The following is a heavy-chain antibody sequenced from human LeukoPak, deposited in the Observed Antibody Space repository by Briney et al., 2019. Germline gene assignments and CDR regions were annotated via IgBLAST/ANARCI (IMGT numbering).Heavy chain of an antibody. Sequence: PGGSLRLSCAASGFTFTSHSMSWVRQAPGKGLEWVSAISSAGSVTFYADSVKGRFTVSRDQSKNTLSLQMDSLRVEDTAVHYCAKHRLPVAGSPSKNPTAYFEDWGQGTLVTVSS. CDR2: ISSAGSVT. CDR1: GFTFTSHS. CDR3: AKHRLPVAGSPSKNPTAYFED. J-gene: IGHJ4*02. V-gene: IGHV3-23*01. D-gene: IGHD6-19*01.